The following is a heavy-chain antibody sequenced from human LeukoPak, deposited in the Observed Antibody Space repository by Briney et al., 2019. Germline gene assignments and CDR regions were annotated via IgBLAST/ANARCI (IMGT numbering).Heavy chain of an antibody. CDR2: INYSGGT. J-gene: IGHJ3*02. Sequence: SETLSLTCTVSGASITNSAYHWGWIRQPPGKGLEWIGSINYSGGTHYNPSLKSRVTISVDKSKTQFSLKLSSVTAADTAVYYCARGKWEPRYAFDIWGQGTMVTVSS. CDR3: ARGKWEPRYAFDI. V-gene: IGHV4-39*07. D-gene: IGHD1-26*01. CDR1: GASITNSAYH.